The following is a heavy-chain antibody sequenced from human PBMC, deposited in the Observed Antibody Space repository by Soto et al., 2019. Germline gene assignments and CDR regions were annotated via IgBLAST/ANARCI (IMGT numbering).Heavy chain of an antibody. D-gene: IGHD2-8*01. CDR2: IIPIFGTA. Sequence: SVKVSWKASGGTFSSYAISWVRQAPGQGLEWMGGIIPIFGTANYAQKFQGRVTITADKSTSTAYMELSSLRSEDTAVYYCARAVSHGYGVPHAFDIWGQGTMVTVSS. J-gene: IGHJ3*02. CDR1: GGTFSSYA. CDR3: ARAVSHGYGVPHAFDI. V-gene: IGHV1-69*06.